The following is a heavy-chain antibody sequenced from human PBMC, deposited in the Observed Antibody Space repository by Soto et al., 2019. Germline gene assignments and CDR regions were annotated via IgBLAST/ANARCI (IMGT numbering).Heavy chain of an antibody. V-gene: IGHV4-59*01. Sequence: SETLSLTYTVSGCSISSYYWSWIRQPPGKGLEWIGYVHNSGSTNYNPSLKSRVTISIDTSKNQFSLKLTSLTATDTAVYYCARGGPSSKWLDPWGQGTLVTVS. J-gene: IGHJ5*02. CDR2: VHNSGST. CDR3: ARGGPSSKWLDP. CDR1: GCSISSYY.